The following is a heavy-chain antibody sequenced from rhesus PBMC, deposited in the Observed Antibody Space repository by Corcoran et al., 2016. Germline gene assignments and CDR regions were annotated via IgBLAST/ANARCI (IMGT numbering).Heavy chain of an antibody. Sequence: QLQLQESGPGLVKPSETLSLTCAVSGGSISGYYWSWIRQPPGKGLEWIGNIDGNIAGTNYNPSLKRLVTISKDPSNNQSSLKLSSVTAADTAVYYCARHPFNGGTMIDYWGQGVLVTVSS. V-gene: IGHV4-81*01. D-gene: IGHD1-1*01. CDR2: IDGNIAGT. J-gene: IGHJ4*01. CDR1: GGSISGYY. CDR3: ARHPFNGGTMIDY.